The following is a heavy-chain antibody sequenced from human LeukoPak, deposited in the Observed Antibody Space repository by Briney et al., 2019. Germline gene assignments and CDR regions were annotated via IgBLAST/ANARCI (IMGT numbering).Heavy chain of an antibody. CDR2: IYFSGRT. V-gene: IGHV4-59*08. CDR1: GGSISSYY. J-gene: IGHJ6*02. D-gene: IGHD3-22*01. Sequence: SSETLSLTCTVSGGSISSYYWSWIRQPPRKGLEWIGYIYFSGRTTYNPSLKSRVTISVDTSKNQFSLKLSSVTAADPAVYYCARSGYYDSSGYYPYYYYYYGMDVWGQGTTVTVSS. CDR3: ARSGYYDSSGYYPYYYYYYGMDV.